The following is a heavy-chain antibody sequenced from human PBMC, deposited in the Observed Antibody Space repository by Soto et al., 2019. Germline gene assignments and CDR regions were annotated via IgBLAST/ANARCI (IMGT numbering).Heavy chain of an antibody. CDR3: AKNSGWFNT. D-gene: IGHD3-10*01. CDR2: IDGSGGTT. CDR1: GFPFSSTD. J-gene: IGHJ5*02. Sequence: PGGSLRLYCAASGFPFSSTDMTWVRQAPGKGLEWVSTIDGSGGTTYYADSVKGRFTISRDNSINTVFLQMNSLRADDTALYFCAKNSGWFNTWGQGALVTVSS. V-gene: IGHV3-23*01.